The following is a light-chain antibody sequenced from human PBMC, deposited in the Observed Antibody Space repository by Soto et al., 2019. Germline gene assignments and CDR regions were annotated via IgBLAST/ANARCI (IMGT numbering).Light chain of an antibody. Sequence: QSALTQPASVSGSPGQSITNSCTGTSSDIGVYNSVSWYQQHPGKAPKLMIYEVSNRHSGVSNRFSGSKSGNTASLTISGLQAEDEADYYCSSYTSSTTLYVFGTGTKLTVL. CDR1: SSDIGVYNS. V-gene: IGLV2-14*01. J-gene: IGLJ1*01. CDR3: SSYTSSTTLYV. CDR2: EVS.